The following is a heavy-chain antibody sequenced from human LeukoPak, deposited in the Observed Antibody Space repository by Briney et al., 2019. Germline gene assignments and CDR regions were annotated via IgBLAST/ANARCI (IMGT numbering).Heavy chain of an antibody. J-gene: IGHJ5*02. CDR1: GDSISSGGFY. V-gene: IGHV4-31*03. CDR3: ARGSSSYYNWFDP. Sequence: PSEILSLTCIVSGDSISSGGFYWGWIRQHPGKGLEWIGHIYYTGSTYYNPSLESRLTMSVDTSKNQFSLRLRSVTAADTAVYYCARGSSSYYNWFDPWGQGTLVAVSS. CDR2: IYYTGST. D-gene: IGHD6-13*01.